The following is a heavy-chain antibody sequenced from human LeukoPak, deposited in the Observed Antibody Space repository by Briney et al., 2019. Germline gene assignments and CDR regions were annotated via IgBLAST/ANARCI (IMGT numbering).Heavy chain of an antibody. Sequence: GGSLRLSCAASGFTFGNYWMSWVRQAPGKGLEWVANIRQDGSEEYYADSVKGRFTISRDNAKKSLYLEMNDLRAEDTAVYYCARDFACDTCLWHPWWVDYWGQGTLVTVSS. J-gene: IGHJ4*02. D-gene: IGHD2-15*01. CDR3: ARDFACDTCLWHPWWVDY. CDR2: IRQDGSEE. CDR1: GFTFGNYW. V-gene: IGHV3-7*01.